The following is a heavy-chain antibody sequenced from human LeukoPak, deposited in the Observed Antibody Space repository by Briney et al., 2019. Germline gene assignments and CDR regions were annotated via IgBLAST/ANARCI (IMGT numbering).Heavy chain of an antibody. V-gene: IGHV4-34*01. CDR3: ATGEVNIVVELHYYYGMDV. CDR2: INHSGST. D-gene: IGHD2/OR15-2a*01. J-gene: IGHJ6*02. Sequence: SETLSLTCAVYGGSFSGYYWSWIRQPPGKGLEWIGEINHSGSTNYNPSLKSRVTISVDTSKNQFSLKLSSVTAADTAVYYCATGEVNIVVELHYYYGMDVWGQGTTVTVSS. CDR1: GGSFSGYY.